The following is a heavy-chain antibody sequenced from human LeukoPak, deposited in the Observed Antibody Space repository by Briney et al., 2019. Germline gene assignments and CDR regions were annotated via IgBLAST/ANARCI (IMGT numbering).Heavy chain of an antibody. D-gene: IGHD3-22*01. CDR1: GASFSSGDQY. J-gene: IGHJ4*02. CDR3: SRGLDSRKLGY. CDR2: IHPSGTL. Sequence: SQTLSLTCTVSGASFSSGDQYWNWIRQSPGKGLEWIGSIHPSGTLYNNPSLESRVTMSMDTSKNQFSLNLNSVTAADAAVYFCSRGLDSRKLGYWGQGTLVTVSS. V-gene: IGHV4-31*03.